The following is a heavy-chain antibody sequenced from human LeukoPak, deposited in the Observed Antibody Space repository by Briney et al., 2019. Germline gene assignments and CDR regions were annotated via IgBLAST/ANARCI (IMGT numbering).Heavy chain of an antibody. J-gene: IGHJ5*02. D-gene: IGHD3-3*01. CDR1: GFTFSSYS. CDR2: ITSSGRYI. Sequence: GGSLRLSCAASGFTFSSYSMNWVRQAPGKGLEWVSSITSSGRYIYYADSVKGRFTISRDNAKNSLYLQMNSLRAEDTAVYYCAGDHSYYDFWSGYTLSWFDPWGQGTLVTVSS. V-gene: IGHV3-21*01. CDR3: AGDHSYYDFWSGYTLSWFDP.